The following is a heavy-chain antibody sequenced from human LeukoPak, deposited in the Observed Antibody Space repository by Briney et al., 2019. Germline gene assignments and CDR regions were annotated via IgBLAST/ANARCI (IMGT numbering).Heavy chain of an antibody. CDR1: GGSMSLNY. CDR3: ARTSPGDHCNNIIYHFDY. D-gene: IGHD4-17*01. J-gene: IGHJ4*02. V-gene: IGHV4-59*01. Sequence: SETLSLTCTVSGGSMSLNYWTWIRQPPGKGLEWIGYIYYSGNTNYKTSLKSRVTMSEDTSKNQFTLKLSSVTAADTAVYYCARTSPGDHCNNIIYHFDYWGQGALVTVSS. CDR2: IYYSGNT.